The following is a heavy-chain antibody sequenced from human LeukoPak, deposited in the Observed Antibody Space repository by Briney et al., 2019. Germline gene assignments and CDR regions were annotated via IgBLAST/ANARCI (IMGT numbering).Heavy chain of an antibody. D-gene: IGHD5-18*01. J-gene: IGHJ5*02. CDR3: ARGAVDTAMVNGFDP. CDR1: GGTFSSYA. Sequence: ASVKVSCKASGGTFSSYAISWVRQAPGQGLEWMGWISAYNGNTNYAQKLQGRVTMTTDTSTSTAYMELRSLRSDDTAVYYCARGAVDTAMVNGFDPWGQGTLVTVSS. V-gene: IGHV1-18*01. CDR2: ISAYNGNT.